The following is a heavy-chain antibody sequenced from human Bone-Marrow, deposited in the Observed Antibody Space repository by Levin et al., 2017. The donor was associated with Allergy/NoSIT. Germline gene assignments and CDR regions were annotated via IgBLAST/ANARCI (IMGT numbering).Heavy chain of an antibody. D-gene: IGHD5-24*01. Sequence: PSETLSLTCAVYGGSFSDDQWSWIRQSPGKGLEWIGEINHSGSTNYNPSLKSRVTLSLDTPKNQFSLNLSSVTAADTAVYYCARVSTNYYYYYMDVWGKGTTVTVSS. CDR2: INHSGST. CDR1: GGSFSDDQ. J-gene: IGHJ6*03. CDR3: ARVSTNYYYYYMDV. V-gene: IGHV4-34*01.